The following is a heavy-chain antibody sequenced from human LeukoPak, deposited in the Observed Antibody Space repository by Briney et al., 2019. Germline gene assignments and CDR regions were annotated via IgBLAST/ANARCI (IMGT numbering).Heavy chain of an antibody. J-gene: IGHJ4*02. V-gene: IGHV3-23*01. CDR3: AKDDWTAMAFDY. Sequence: AGGSLRLSCAVSGITLSNYGMSWVCQAPGKGLERVAGISGSGGGTKYADSVKGRFTISRDNSKNSLYLQMNSLRTEDTALYYCAKDDWTAMAFDYWGQGTLVTVSS. CDR1: GITLSNYG. CDR2: ISGSGGGT. D-gene: IGHD5-18*01.